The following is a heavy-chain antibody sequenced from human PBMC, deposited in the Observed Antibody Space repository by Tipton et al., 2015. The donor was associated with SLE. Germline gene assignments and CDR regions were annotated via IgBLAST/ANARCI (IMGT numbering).Heavy chain of an antibody. D-gene: IGHD3-9*01. Sequence: TLSLTCEVYGGSFSGYYWSWIRQPPGKGLEWIGYIYYTGSTYYNPSLKSRVTISVDTSKNQFSLKLSSVTAADTAVYYCANYDILTGYLDYWGQGTLVTVSS. V-gene: IGHV4-59*01. J-gene: IGHJ4*02. CDR1: GGSFSGYY. CDR2: IYYTGST. CDR3: ANYDILTGYLDY.